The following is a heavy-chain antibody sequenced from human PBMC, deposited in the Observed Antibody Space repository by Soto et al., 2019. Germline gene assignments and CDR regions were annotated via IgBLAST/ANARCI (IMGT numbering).Heavy chain of an antibody. D-gene: IGHD3-10*01. Sequence: QVQLVESGGGVVQPGRSLRLSCAASGFTFSSYAMHWVRQAPGKGLEWVAVISYDGSNKYYADSVKGRFTISRDNSKNTLYLQSNRFRAEDTVVYYCARERNTTVHVVKLVGGFDPWGQGTLVTVSS. V-gene: IGHV3-30-3*01. CDR3: ARERNTTVHVVKLVGGFDP. CDR1: GFTFSSYA. CDR2: ISYDGSNK. J-gene: IGHJ5*02.